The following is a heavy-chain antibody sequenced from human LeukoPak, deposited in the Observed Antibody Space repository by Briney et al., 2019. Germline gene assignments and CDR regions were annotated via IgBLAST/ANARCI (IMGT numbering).Heavy chain of an antibody. CDR1: GGSISSGSYY. Sequence: SETLSLTCTVSGGSISSGSYYWSWIRQPAGKGLEWIGRIYTSGSTNYNPSLKSRVTISVDTSKNQFSLKLSSVTAADTAVYYCARESTIFGVVIMYWGQGTLVTVSS. D-gene: IGHD3-3*01. CDR3: ARESTIFGVVIMY. J-gene: IGHJ4*02. CDR2: IYTSGST. V-gene: IGHV4-61*02.